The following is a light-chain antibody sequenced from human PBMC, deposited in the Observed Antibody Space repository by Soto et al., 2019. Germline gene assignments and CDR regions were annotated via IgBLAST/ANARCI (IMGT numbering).Light chain of an antibody. J-gene: IGKJ1*01. CDR2: GAS. Sequence: IVLTQSPDTLSLSPGERATLSCRTSQSVSSSFLAWYRQQPGQSPRLLIYGASSRATGIPDRFSGSGSGTDFTLTINGLEPEYFAVFYCQQYGTSPWTFGQGTKVEIK. V-gene: IGKV3-20*01. CDR1: QSVSSSF. CDR3: QQYGTSPWT.